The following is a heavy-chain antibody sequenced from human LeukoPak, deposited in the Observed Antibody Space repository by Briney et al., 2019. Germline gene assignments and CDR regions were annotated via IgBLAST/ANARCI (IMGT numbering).Heavy chain of an antibody. CDR2: TSSNGGNK. D-gene: IGHD3-3*01. CDR3: ARWSGSYFFDY. J-gene: IGHJ4*02. Sequence: GGSLRLSCVASGFSFSTYAMHWVRQAPGKGLEYVSATSSNGGNKYYADSVKGRFTISRDNSKNTLYLQMDSLRAEDMAIYYCARWSGSYFFDYWGQGTLVTVSS. V-gene: IGHV3-64*02. CDR1: GFSFSTYA.